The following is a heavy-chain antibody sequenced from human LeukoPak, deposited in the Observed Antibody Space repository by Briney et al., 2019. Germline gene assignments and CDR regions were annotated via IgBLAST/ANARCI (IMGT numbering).Heavy chain of an antibody. CDR3: ARAGGSGSYGTD. CDR2: INPNSGGT. CDR1: GYTFSGNY. V-gene: IGHV1-2*02. J-gene: IGHJ4*02. Sequence: ASVKVSCKASGYTFSGNYIHWVRQAPGQGLEWMGWINPNSGGTNYAQKFQGRVTMTRDTSISTAYMELSRLRSDDTAVYYCARAGGSGSYGTDWGQGTLVTVSS. D-gene: IGHD3-10*01.